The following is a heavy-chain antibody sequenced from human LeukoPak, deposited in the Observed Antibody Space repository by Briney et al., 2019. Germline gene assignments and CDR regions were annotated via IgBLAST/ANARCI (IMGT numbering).Heavy chain of an antibody. J-gene: IGHJ4*02. Sequence: GSLRLSCTASGFTFSSHWMTWVRQPPGKGLGWVANIKEDGSVKYYVDSVKGRFTISRDNTKNALYLQMNSLRADDTAVYFCARDSTWLLDYWGQGTLITVSS. CDR3: ARDSTWLLDY. V-gene: IGHV3-7*03. CDR1: GFTFSSHW. CDR2: IKEDGSVK. D-gene: IGHD6-19*01.